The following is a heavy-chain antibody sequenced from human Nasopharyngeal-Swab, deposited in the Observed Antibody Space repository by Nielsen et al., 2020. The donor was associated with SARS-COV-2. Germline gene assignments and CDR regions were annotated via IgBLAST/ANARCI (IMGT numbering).Heavy chain of an antibody. CDR3: ARERGLWFGELLRDYYYYMDV. V-gene: IGHV3-66*01. Sequence: GESLKISCAISGFSVSGNSMTWVRQAPGQGLEWVSVIFAGGSTYYADSVKGRFTISRDNAKNSLYLQMNSLRAEDTAVYYCARERGLWFGELLRDYYYYMDVWGKGTTVTVSS. CDR1: GFSVSGNS. J-gene: IGHJ6*03. CDR2: IFAGGST. D-gene: IGHD3-10*01.